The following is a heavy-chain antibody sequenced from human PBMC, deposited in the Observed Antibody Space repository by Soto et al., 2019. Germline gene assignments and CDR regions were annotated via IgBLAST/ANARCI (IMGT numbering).Heavy chain of an antibody. CDR2: ISVQRGNT. V-gene: IGHV1-18*01. J-gene: IGHJ6*03. D-gene: IGHD3-10*01. CDR1: GSTFSSDA. Sequence: QVPLVQSGAEVKKPGASVKVACEASGSTFSSDAIIWVRQAPGQGLASVGWISVQRGNTKYAQNFHGRVTMTADISTSTAYMELRNLISDDTAVYYCAREMGINWSLPPRYYYDMDVWGKGTTVTVSS. CDR3: AREMGINWSLPPRYYYDMDV.